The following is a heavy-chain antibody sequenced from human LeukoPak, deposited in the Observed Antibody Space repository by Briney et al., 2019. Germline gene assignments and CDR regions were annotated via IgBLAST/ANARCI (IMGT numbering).Heavy chain of an antibody. V-gene: IGHV4-59*12. CDR3: ARGSYYYGSGSYAFDI. Sequence: PSETLSLTCTVSGGSISSYYWSWIRQPPGKGLEWIGYIYHSGSTYYNPSLKSRVTISVDRSKNQFSLKLSSVTAADTAVYYCARGSYYYGSGSYAFDIWGQGTMVTVSS. CDR1: GGSISSYY. J-gene: IGHJ3*02. D-gene: IGHD3-10*01. CDR2: IYHSGST.